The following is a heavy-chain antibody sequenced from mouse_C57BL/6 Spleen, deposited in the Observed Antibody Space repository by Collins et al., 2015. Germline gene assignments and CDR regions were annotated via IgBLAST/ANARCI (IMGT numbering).Heavy chain of an antibody. D-gene: IGHD1-1*01. CDR2: INPSNGGT. V-gene: IGHV1-26*01. CDR3: AREGYYYGSSLDY. Sequence: EVQLQQSGPELVKPGASVKISCKASGYTFTDYFMNWVKQSRGKSLEWIGDINPSNGGTSYNQKFEGKATLTVDKSSNTAYMELRSLTSEDSAVYYCAREGYYYGSSLDYWGQGTTLTVSS. CDR1: GYTFTDYF. J-gene: IGHJ2*01.